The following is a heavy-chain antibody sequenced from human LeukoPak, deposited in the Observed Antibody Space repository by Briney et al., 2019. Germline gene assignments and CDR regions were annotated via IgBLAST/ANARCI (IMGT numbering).Heavy chain of an antibody. J-gene: IGHJ4*02. Sequence: GRSLRLSCAASGFTFSSYAMHWVRQAPGKGLEWVAVISYVGSNKYYADSVKGRFTISRDNSKNTLYLQMNSLRAEDTAVYYCARDANYYDSSGYQDYWGQGTLVTVSS. V-gene: IGHV3-30*04. CDR3: ARDANYYDSSGYQDY. D-gene: IGHD3-22*01. CDR2: ISYVGSNK. CDR1: GFTFSSYA.